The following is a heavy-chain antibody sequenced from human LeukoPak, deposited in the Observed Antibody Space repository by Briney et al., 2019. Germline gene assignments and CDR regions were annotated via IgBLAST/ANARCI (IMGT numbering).Heavy chain of an antibody. CDR2: MNPNSGNT. D-gene: IGHD3-9*01. CDR3: AKGSGYDTDFDY. J-gene: IGHJ4*02. CDR1: GYTFTSYD. V-gene: IGHV1-8*01. Sequence: ASVTVSCKASGYTFTSYDINWVRQAPGQGLEWMGWMNPNSGNTGYAQKFQGRVTMTRNTSISTAYMELSSLRSEDTAVYYCAKGSGYDTDFDYWGQGTLVTVSS.